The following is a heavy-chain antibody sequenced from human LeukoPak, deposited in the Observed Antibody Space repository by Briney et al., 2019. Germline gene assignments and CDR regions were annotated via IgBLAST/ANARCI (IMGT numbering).Heavy chain of an antibody. Sequence: GGSLRLSCAASGFTFSSYWMHWVRQAPGKGLVWVSRINSDGSSTSYADSVKGRFTISRDNAKNTLYLQMNSLRAEDTAVYYCARVFDTVYKFKGNWFDPWGQGTLVTVSS. CDR2: INSDGSST. J-gene: IGHJ5*02. D-gene: IGHD3-9*01. V-gene: IGHV3-74*01. CDR3: ARVFDTVYKFKGNWFDP. CDR1: GFTFSSYW.